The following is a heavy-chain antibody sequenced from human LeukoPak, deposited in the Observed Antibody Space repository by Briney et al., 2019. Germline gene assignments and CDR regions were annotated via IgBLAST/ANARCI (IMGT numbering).Heavy chain of an antibody. CDR1: GDSVSSNSVT. D-gene: IGHD2-2*01. J-gene: IGHJ5*02. Sequence: SQTLSLTCAISGDSVSSNSVTWNWIRPSPSRGLEWLGRTYYRSTWYNDYAVSVRGRITVNPDTSKNQFSLHLISVTPEDTAVYYCARRLTQYDCFDPGGQGIRVTVS. CDR3: ARRLTQYDCFDP. V-gene: IGHV6-1*01. CDR2: TYYRSTWYN.